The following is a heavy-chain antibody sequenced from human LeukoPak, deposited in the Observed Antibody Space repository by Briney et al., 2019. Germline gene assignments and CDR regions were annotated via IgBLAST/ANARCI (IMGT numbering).Heavy chain of an antibody. CDR2: IYSGGST. V-gene: IGHV3-53*01. CDR3: ARRFREMATSPGAFDL. Sequence: GGSLRLSCAASGFTVSSNYMSWVRQAPGKGLEWVSVIYSGGSTYYADSVKGRFTISRDNSKNTLYLQMNSLRAEDTAVYYCARRFREMATSPGAFDLWGRGTLVTVSS. J-gene: IGHJ2*01. CDR1: GFTVSSNY. D-gene: IGHD5-24*01.